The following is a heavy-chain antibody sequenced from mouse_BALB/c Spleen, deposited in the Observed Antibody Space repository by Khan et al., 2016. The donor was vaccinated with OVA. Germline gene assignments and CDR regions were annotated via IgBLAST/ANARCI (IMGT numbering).Heavy chain of an antibody. Sequence: VQLQQSGPELVKPGASVKVSCKVSGYSFTDYNMFWVKQSHGKSLEWIGYIDPYNGGFSYKQKFTGTATLTVDKSFSTAFMHHSSLTSVKSAVYDGARTEYYGSSYDFDYWGQGTTLTVAS. J-gene: IGHJ2*01. CDR1: GYSFTDYN. CDR2: IDPYNGGF. V-gene: IGHV1S135*01. D-gene: IGHD1-1*01. CDR3: ARTEYYGSSYDFDY.